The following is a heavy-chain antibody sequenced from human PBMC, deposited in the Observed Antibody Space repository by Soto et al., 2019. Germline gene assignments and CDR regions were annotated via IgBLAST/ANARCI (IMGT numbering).Heavy chain of an antibody. CDR2: LTAIGNNR. V-gene: IGHV3-30*03. J-gene: IGHJ4*02. CDR1: GFAFSESG. CDR3: AARGNCDY. D-gene: IGHD3-16*01. Sequence: QVQLVESGGGVVQTGRSLRLSCAASGFAFSESGMHWVRQAPGKGLEWVTLLTAIGNNRYYADSVKGRFTVSRDDSINTLYLQMNYLTSEDTAVYYCAARGNCDYWGQGTLVTVSS.